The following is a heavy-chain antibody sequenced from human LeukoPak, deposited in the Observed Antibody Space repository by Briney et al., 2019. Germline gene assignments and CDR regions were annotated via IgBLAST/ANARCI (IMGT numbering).Heavy chain of an antibody. V-gene: IGHV4-61*01. CDR1: GGSVSSGSYY. Sequence: KTSETLSLTCTVSGGSVSSGSYYWSWIRQPPGKGLEWIGYIYYSGSTNYNPSLKSRVTISVDTSKNQFSLKLSSATAADTAVYYCAREQLGAPDYWGQGTLVTVSS. J-gene: IGHJ4*02. CDR3: AREQLGAPDY. D-gene: IGHD1-26*01. CDR2: IYYSGST.